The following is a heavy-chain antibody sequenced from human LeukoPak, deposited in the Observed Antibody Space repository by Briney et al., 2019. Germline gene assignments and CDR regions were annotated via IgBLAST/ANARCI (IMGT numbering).Heavy chain of an antibody. CDR3: ARDVWRRFFYYGMDV. CDR1: GFTFDDHA. J-gene: IGHJ6*02. V-gene: IGHV3-9*01. CDR2: ISWYSGNI. D-gene: IGHD2-21*01. Sequence: GGSLRLSCVASGFTFDDHAMHWVRQAPGKGLEWVSSISWYSGNIGYADSVKGRFSISRDNAKNTLYLEMNSLRTDDTALYFCARDVWRRFFYYGMDVWGQGTTVAASS.